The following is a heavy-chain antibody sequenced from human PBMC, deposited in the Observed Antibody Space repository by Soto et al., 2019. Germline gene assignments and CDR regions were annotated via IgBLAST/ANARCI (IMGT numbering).Heavy chain of an antibody. V-gene: IGHV3-23*01. D-gene: IGHD4-17*01. CDR3: AKAGDYGGNSHYYYYGMDV. J-gene: IGHJ6*02. CDR2: ISGSGGST. CDR1: GFTFSSYA. Sequence: GGSLRLSCAASGFTFSSYAMSWFRQAPGKGLDWVSAISGSGGSTYYADSVKGRFTISRDNSKNTLYLQMNSLRAEDTAVYYCAKAGDYGGNSHYYYYGMDVWGQGTTVTVSS.